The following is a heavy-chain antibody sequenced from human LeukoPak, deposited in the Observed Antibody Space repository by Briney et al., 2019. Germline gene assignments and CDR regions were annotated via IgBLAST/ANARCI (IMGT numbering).Heavy chain of an antibody. CDR2: ISSSSSYI. Sequence: GGSLRLSCAASGFTFSSYSMNWVRQAPGKGLEWVSSISSSSSYIYYADSVKGRFTISRDNAKNSLYLQMNSLRAEDTAIYYCATDYNWAYLDYWGQGTLVTVSS. V-gene: IGHV3-21*06. D-gene: IGHD1-20*01. J-gene: IGHJ4*02. CDR3: ATDYNWAYLDY. CDR1: GFTFSSYS.